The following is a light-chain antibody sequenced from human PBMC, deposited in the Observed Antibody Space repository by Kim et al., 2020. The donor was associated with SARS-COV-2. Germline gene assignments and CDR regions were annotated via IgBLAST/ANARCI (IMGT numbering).Light chain of an antibody. CDR1: QSINSW. CDR3: QHYDTYST. Sequence: DIQMTQSPSTLSASVGDRVTITCRASQSINSWLAWYQQKPGKAPKLLIYDASNLESGVPSRFSGSGSGTEFTLTISSLQPDDFATYYCQHYDTYSTFGQGTKVEFK. J-gene: IGKJ1*01. CDR2: DAS. V-gene: IGKV1-5*01.